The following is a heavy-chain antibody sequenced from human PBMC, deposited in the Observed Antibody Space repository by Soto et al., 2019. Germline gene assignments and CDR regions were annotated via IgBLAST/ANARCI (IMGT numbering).Heavy chain of an antibody. CDR2: ISGSGGST. D-gene: IGHD3-3*01. CDR1: GFTFSSYA. Sequence: GGSLRLSCAASGFTFSSYAMSWVRQAPGKGLEWVSAISGSGGSTYYADSVKGRFTISRDNSKNTLYLQMNSLRAEDTAVYYCAKFPDAKTTYYDFWSGYLGTPYWGQGTLVTVSS. V-gene: IGHV3-23*01. CDR3: AKFPDAKTTYYDFWSGYLGTPY. J-gene: IGHJ4*02.